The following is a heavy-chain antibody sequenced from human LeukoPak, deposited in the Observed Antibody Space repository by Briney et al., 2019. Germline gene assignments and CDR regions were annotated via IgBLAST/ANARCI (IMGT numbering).Heavy chain of an antibody. Sequence: GGSLRLSCAASGFTFSSYGMHWVRQAPGKGLEWVAVMSYDGSNKYYADSVKGRFTISRDNSKNTLYLQMNSLRAEDTAVYYCAKERDFYGSDFDYWGQGTLVTVSS. V-gene: IGHV3-30*18. CDR2: MSYDGSNK. D-gene: IGHD3-10*01. CDR1: GFTFSSYG. CDR3: AKERDFYGSDFDY. J-gene: IGHJ4*02.